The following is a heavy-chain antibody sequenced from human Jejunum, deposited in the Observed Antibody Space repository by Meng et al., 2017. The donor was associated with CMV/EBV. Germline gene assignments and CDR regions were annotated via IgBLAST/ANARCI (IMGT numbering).Heavy chain of an antibody. J-gene: IGHJ5*02. CDR2: INGDGAST. CDR1: GFIFSNHW. CDR3: ARSVGRYNSFDP. V-gene: IGHV3-74*01. Sequence: AASGFIFSNHWVHWVRHAPGKGLVWVSRINGDGASTSYADSVKGRFTISRDNPRNTVYLEMNSVRAEDTAMYYCARSVGRYNSFDPWGQGTLVTVSS.